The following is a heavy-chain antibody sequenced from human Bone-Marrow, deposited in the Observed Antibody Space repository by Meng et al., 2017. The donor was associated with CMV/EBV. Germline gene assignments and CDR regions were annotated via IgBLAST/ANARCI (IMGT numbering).Heavy chain of an antibody. CDR3: AREQLGYCSSTSCYFGDYYYGMDV. D-gene: IGHD2-2*01. J-gene: IGHJ6*02. Sequence: ASVKVSCKASGYTFTSYYMHWVRQAPGQGLEWMGIINPSGGSTNYAQKFQGRVTMTRDTSISTAYMELSRLRSDDTAVYYCAREQLGYCSSTSCYFGDYYYGMDVWGQGTTVTVSS. CDR1: GYTFTSYY. V-gene: IGHV1-2*02. CDR2: INPSGGST.